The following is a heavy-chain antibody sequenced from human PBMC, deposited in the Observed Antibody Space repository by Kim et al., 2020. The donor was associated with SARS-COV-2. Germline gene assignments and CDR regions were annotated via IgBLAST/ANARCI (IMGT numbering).Heavy chain of an antibody. Sequence: ASVKVSCKASGYTFTGYYMHWVRQAPGQGLEWMGWINPNSGGTNYAQKFQGRVTMTRDTSISTAYMELSRLRSDDTAVYYCARDRKEYALLWFGEVYYYYGMDVWGQGTTVTDSS. CDR2: INPNSGGT. D-gene: IGHD3-10*01. J-gene: IGHJ6*02. CDR3: ARDRKEYALLWFGEVYYYYGMDV. CDR1: GYTFTGYY. V-gene: IGHV1-2*02.